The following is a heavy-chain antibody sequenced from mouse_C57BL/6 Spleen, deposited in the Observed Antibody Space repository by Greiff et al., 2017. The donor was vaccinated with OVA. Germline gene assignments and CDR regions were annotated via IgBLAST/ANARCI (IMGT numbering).Heavy chain of an antibody. CDR2: IDPNSGGT. CDR1: GYTFTSYW. Sequence: VQLQQPGAELVKPGASVKLSCKASGYTFTSYWMHWVKQRPGRGLEWIGRIDPNSGGTKYNEKFKSKATLTVDKPSSTAYMQLSSLTSEDSAVYYCEREGGDDYDGCAWFAYWGQGTLVTVSA. V-gene: IGHV1-72*01. D-gene: IGHD2-4*01. CDR3: EREGGDDYDGCAWFAY. J-gene: IGHJ3*01.